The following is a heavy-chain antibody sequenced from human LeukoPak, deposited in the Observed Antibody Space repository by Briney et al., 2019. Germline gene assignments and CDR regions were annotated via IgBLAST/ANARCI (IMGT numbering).Heavy chain of an antibody. D-gene: IGHD2-2*01. CDR2: IWYDGSNK. CDR3: AKRPDCSTTNCFRFEY. J-gene: IGHJ4*02. V-gene: IGHV3-33*06. CDR1: GFAFSSYG. Sequence: GSLRLSCAASGFAFSSYGMHWVRQAPGKGLEWVAAIWYDGSNKYYADSVKGRFTVSRDNSKNTLYLQMDSLRAEDTAVYYCAKRPDCSTTNCFRFEYWGQGTLVTVSS.